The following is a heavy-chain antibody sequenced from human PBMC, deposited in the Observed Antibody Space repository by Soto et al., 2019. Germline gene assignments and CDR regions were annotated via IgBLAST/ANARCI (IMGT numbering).Heavy chain of an antibody. CDR1: GNTVPNYA. Sequence: ASVKVSCKASGNTVPNYAIHWVRQAPGQRLEWMGWINGGNGKTYYSEHFQGRVTFTTDKSTGTAYMQLSSLTSEGTAVYYCARVRPPLMDFDYWGQGTLVTVSS. CDR3: ARVRPPLMDFDY. V-gene: IGHV1-3*01. CDR2: INGGNGKT. J-gene: IGHJ4*02.